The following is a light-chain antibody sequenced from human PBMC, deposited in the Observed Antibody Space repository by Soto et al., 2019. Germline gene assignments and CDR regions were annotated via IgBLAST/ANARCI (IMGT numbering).Light chain of an antibody. J-gene: IGLJ3*02. CDR3: CSFASSSTCV. Sequence: QSALTQPPSASGSPGQSVTISCTGTSSDVGAYNYVSWYQQHAGNAPKLVIYEVTKRPSGVPDRFSGSKSANTASLTVSGLQAEDEADYYCCSFASSSTCVFGGGTKLTVL. V-gene: IGLV2-8*01. CDR2: EVT. CDR1: SSDVGAYNY.